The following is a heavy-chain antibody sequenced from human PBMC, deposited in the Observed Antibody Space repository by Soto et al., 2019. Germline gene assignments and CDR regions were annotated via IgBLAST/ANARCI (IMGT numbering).Heavy chain of an antibody. J-gene: IGHJ5*02. Sequence: GGSLRLSCAASGFTFSSYAMSWVRQAPGKGLEWVSAISGSGGSTYYADSVKGRFTISRDNSKNTLYLQMNSLRAEDTAVYYCARPQPSGYIYGYSSWGQGTLVTVSS. D-gene: IGHD5-18*01. CDR2: ISGSGGST. V-gene: IGHV3-23*01. CDR1: GFTFSSYA. CDR3: ARPQPSGYIYGYSS.